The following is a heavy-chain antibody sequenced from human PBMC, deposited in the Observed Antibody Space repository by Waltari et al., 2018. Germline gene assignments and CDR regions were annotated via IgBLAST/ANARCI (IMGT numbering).Heavy chain of an antibody. CDR1: GFTVNKYS. Sequence: EVQLVESGGGLVQPGGSLRLSCDASGFTVNKYSMIWDRQAPGKGLEWLSFSRHDSSDIYDADSVEGRFSISRDNAQNSLFLHMNSLRVEDTAVYYCARDWFGETFWGQGTLVTVSS. D-gene: IGHD3-10*01. CDR3: ARDWFGETF. CDR2: SRHDSSDI. V-gene: IGHV3-48*04. J-gene: IGHJ4*02.